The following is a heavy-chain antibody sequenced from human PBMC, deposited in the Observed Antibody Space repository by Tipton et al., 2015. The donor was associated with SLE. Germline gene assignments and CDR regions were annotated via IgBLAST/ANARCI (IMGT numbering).Heavy chain of an antibody. CDR1: GFTFRSYW. V-gene: IGHV3-74*01. J-gene: IGHJ5*02. Sequence: SLRLSCAASGFTFRSYWMHWVRRAPGKGLDWVSYINNDGSVTRYADSVKGRFTISRDNAKNTLYLQMSSLGVDDTGVYYCARDDETNSAWHNWLDPWGQGTLVTVSS. CDR2: INNDGSVT. CDR3: ARDDETNSAWHNWLDP. D-gene: IGHD6-19*01.